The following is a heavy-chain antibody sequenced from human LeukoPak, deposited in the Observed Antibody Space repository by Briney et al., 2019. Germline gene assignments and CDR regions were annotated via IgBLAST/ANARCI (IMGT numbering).Heavy chain of an antibody. J-gene: IGHJ4*02. D-gene: IGHD1-7*01. CDR1: GFTFSSYA. V-gene: IGHV3-23*01. CDR3: AKYHNWNYYFDY. CDR2: ISGSGGST. Sequence: GGSLRLSCAASGFTFSSYAMSWVRQAPGKGLEWVSAISGSGGSTYYADSVKGRFTVSRDNSKNTLYLQMNSLRAEDTAVYYCAKYHNWNYYFDYWGQGTLVTVSS.